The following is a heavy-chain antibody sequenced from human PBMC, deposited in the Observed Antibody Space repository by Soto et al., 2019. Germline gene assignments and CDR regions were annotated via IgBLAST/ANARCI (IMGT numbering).Heavy chain of an antibody. J-gene: IGHJ6*02. D-gene: IGHD1-26*01. Sequence: QVQLVQSGAEVKKPGASVKVSCKASGYTFTGYYMHWVRLAPGQGLEWMEWINPNSGGTNYAQKFQGWVTMTRDTSISTAYMELSRLRSDDTAVYYCARQQWADYGMDVWGHGTTVTVSS. CDR1: GYTFTGYY. CDR3: ARQQWADYGMDV. V-gene: IGHV1-2*04. CDR2: INPNSGGT.